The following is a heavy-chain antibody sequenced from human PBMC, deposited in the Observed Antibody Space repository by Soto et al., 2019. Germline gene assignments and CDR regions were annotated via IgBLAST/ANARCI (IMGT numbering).Heavy chain of an antibody. CDR1: GYTFTSYG. D-gene: IGHD4-17*01. J-gene: IGHJ6*02. Sequence: GASVKVSCKAPGYTFTSYGISCVRQAPGQGLEWMGWISAYNGNTNYAQKLQGRVTMTTDTSTSSAYMELRSLRSDDTAVYYCARAYHDSGDYYGMEVWGQGTTVTLSS. CDR3: ARAYHDSGDYYGMEV. CDR2: ISAYNGNT. V-gene: IGHV1-18*01.